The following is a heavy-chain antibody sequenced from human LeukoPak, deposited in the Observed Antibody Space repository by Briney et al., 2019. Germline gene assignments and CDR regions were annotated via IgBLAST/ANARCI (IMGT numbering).Heavy chain of an antibody. Sequence: QTGGSLRLSCAASGFNFDDYVMHWVRQAPGKGLEWVSGISWNSGSIGYADSVKGRFTTSRDNAKNSLYLQMSSLRDEDTAVYYCAREFPVVGIRAWFDPWGQGTLVTVSS. D-gene: IGHD2-2*01. J-gene: IGHJ5*02. CDR1: GFNFDDYV. V-gene: IGHV3-9*01. CDR2: ISWNSGSI. CDR3: AREFPVVGIRAWFDP.